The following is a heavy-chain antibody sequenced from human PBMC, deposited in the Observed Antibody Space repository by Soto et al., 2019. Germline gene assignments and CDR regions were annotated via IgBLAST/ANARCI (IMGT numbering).Heavy chain of an antibody. D-gene: IGHD6-6*01. V-gene: IGHV4-31*03. CDR3: ARGSSIAGLYYGMDV. CDR1: GGSISSGGYY. J-gene: IGHJ6*02. Sequence: QVQLQESGPGLVKPSQTLSLTCTVSGGSISSGGYYWTWIRQHPGKGLEWIGYNYYSGITYYNPSLKSRVTISLDKSKNQFSLKLSSVTAADTAVYYCARGSSIAGLYYGMDVWGQGTTVTVSS. CDR2: NYYSGIT.